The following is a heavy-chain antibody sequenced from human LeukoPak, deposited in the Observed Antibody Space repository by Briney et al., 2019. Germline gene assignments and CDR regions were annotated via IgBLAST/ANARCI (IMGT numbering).Heavy chain of an antibody. CDR3: ARHQSSGWMAFFDY. J-gene: IGHJ4*02. CDR2: MNPNSGNT. V-gene: IGHV1-8*01. Sequence: ASVKVSCKASGYTFTSYDINWVRQATGQGLEWMGWMNPNSGNTGYAQKFQGRVTMTRNTSISTAYMELSSLRSEDTAVYYCARHQSSGWMAFFDYWGQGTLVTVSS. D-gene: IGHD6-19*01. CDR1: GYTFTSYD.